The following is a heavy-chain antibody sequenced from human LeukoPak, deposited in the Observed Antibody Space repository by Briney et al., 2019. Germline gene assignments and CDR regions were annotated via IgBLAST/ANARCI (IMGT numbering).Heavy chain of an antibody. V-gene: IGHV1-2*04. Sequence: GASVKVSCKASGYTFTGYYMHWVRQAPGQGLEWMGWINPNSGGTNYAQKFQGWVTMTRDTSISTAYMELSRLRSDDTAVYYCARDSVGFRGSGSYYNVCLWYWGQGTLVTVSS. J-gene: IGHJ4*02. CDR2: INPNSGGT. CDR1: GYTFTGYY. D-gene: IGHD3-10*01. CDR3: ARDSVGFRGSGSYYNVCLWY.